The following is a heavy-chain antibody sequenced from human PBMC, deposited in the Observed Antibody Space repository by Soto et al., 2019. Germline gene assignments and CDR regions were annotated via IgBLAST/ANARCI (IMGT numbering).Heavy chain of an antibody. V-gene: IGHV4-39*01. CDR2: FYFSGSP. D-gene: IGHD5-12*01. Sequence: SETLSLTCTVSGGSISSSSYYWGWIRQPPGKGLDWFGSFYFSGSPYYNPSLKIRFTFSVYTSKNQFSLKLSSVTAADTAVYYCARIRSRWLQCFDYWGQGTLVTVS. CDR1: GGSISSSSYY. J-gene: IGHJ4*02. CDR3: ARIRSRWLQCFDY.